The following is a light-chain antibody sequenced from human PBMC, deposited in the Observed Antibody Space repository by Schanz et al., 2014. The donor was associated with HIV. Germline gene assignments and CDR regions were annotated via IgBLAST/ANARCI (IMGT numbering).Light chain of an antibody. Sequence: QSALTQPPSASGSPGQSVTISCTGTSSDVGDYNYVSWYQQHPGKAPKLMIYDVSNRPSGVPDRFSGSKSGNTASLTVSGLQAEDEADYYCNSYVGNSVWVFGGGTKLTVL. CDR2: DVS. CDR3: NSYVGNSVWV. V-gene: IGLV2-8*01. J-gene: IGLJ3*02. CDR1: SSDVGDYNY.